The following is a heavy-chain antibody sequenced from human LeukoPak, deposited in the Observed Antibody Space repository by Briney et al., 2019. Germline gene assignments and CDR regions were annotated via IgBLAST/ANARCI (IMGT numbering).Heavy chain of an antibody. CDR3: ARYSGSDRDDAFDI. CDR1: GFTVSSNY. CDR2: IYHRGTT. J-gene: IGHJ3*02. D-gene: IGHD1-26*01. Sequence: GSLRLSCAASGFTVSSNYMSWVRQPPGKGLEWIGEIYHRGTTNYNLSLKSRVTISVDRSKNQFSLRLTSVTAADTAVYYCARYSGSDRDDAFDIWGQGTMVTVSS. V-gene: IGHV4-4*02.